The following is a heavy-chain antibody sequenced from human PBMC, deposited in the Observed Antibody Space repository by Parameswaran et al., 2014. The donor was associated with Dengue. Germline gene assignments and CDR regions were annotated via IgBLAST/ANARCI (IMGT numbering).Heavy chain of an antibody. CDR2: IIPIFGTA. J-gene: IGHJ4*02. V-gene: IGHV1-69*01. Sequence: SWVRQAPGQGLEWMGGIIPIFGTANYAQKFQGRVTITADESTSTAYMELSSLRSEDTAVYYCASIGDSSGYCLDYWGQGTLVTVSS. CDR3: ASIGDSSGYCLDY. D-gene: IGHD3-22*01.